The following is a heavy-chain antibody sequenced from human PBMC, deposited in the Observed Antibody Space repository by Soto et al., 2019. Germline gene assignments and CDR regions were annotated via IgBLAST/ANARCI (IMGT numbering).Heavy chain of an antibody. CDR2: ISGSGGST. CDR1: GFTFSSYA. V-gene: IGHV3-23*01. J-gene: IGHJ3*02. D-gene: IGHD2-2*01. CDR3: AKDLFVPAAMPHDAFDI. Sequence: GGSLRLSCAASGFTFSSYAMSWVRQAPGKGLEWVSAISGSGGSTYYADSVKGRFTISRDNSKNTLYLQMNSLGAEDTAVYYCAKDLFVPAAMPHDAFDIWGQGTMVTVSS.